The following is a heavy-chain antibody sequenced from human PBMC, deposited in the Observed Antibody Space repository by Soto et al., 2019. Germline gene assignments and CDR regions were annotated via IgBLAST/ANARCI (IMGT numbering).Heavy chain of an antibody. V-gene: IGHV3-49*04. CDR2: TTSPTYGGTT. CDR1: GFESDDYA. Sequence: PGVSLRLSCRFYGFESDDYALPWVRQAPGKGLEWVAFTTSPTYGGTTEYAASVKGRFSISRDDSKSVAYLQMNSLQIEDTAIYFCTRDGDYYGMDVWGQGT. J-gene: IGHJ6*02. CDR3: TRDGDYYGMDV.